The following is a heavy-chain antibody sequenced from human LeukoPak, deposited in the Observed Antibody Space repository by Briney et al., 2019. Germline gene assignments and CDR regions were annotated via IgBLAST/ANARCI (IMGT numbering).Heavy chain of an antibody. CDR3: ARGDGYNYFDY. CDR1: GGSISSSSYY. V-gene: IGHV4-39*01. Sequence: SETLSLTCTVSGGSISSSSYYWGWIRQPPGKGLEWIGSIYYSGSTYYNPSLKSRVTISVDTSKNQFSLKLSSVTTADTAVYYCARGDGYNYFDYWGQGTLVTVSS. D-gene: IGHD5-24*01. CDR2: IYYSGST. J-gene: IGHJ4*02.